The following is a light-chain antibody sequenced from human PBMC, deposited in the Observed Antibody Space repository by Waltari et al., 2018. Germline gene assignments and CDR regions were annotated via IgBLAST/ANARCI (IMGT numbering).Light chain of an antibody. Sequence: IVLPQSPGTLSLSAGERATLSCRASQSVSSTYLAWYQQKPCQAPRLLIYGASSRATGIPDRFSGSGSGTDFTLTISRLEPEDFAVYYCQQYGSSPWTFGQGTKVEIK. CDR2: GAS. CDR3: QQYGSSPWT. CDR1: QSVSSTY. J-gene: IGKJ1*01. V-gene: IGKV3-20*01.